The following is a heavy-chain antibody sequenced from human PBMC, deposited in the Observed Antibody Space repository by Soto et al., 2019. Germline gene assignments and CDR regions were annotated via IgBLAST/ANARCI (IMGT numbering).Heavy chain of an antibody. CDR1: GGSMSSGGYY. CDR2: INYSGST. V-gene: IGHV4-31*03. D-gene: IGHD3-10*01. CDR3: ARVSPTIIYFDY. J-gene: IGHJ4*02. Sequence: SXTLSLTCTVSGGSMSSGGYYWSWIRQHPGKGLEWIGYINYSGSTYYNPSLKSRVTISVDTSKNQFSLKLSSVTAADTAVYYCARVSPTIIYFDYWGQGTLVTVSS.